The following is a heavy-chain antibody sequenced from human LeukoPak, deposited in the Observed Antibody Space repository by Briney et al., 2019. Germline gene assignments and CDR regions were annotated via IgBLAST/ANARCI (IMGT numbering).Heavy chain of an antibody. J-gene: IGHJ5*02. V-gene: IGHV5-51*01. CDR3: ARRHCASSNCCRGGEFDP. D-gene: IGHD2-2*01. CDR2: IYPGDSDT. CDR1: GYSFTSYW. Sequence: GESLKISCKGSGYSFTSYWIGWVRQMPGKGLEWMGIIYPGDSDTRYSPSFQGQVTISADKSISTAYLQWSSLKASDTAMYYCARRHCASSNCCRGGEFDPWGQGTLVTVSS.